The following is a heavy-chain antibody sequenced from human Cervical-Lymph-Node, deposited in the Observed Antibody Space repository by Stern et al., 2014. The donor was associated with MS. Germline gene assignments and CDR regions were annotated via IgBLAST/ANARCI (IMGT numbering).Heavy chain of an antibody. CDR1: GGTFSSYE. Sequence: QVQLVQSGAEVKKPGSSVKVSCKASGGTFSSYEITWVRQAPGQGLEWMGGIIPTFDTPTYAQKFQYRVTISADESTNTAYLELNGLKSDDTAIYFCARAYTYYSNSAGYWGQGTLVTVSS. J-gene: IGHJ4*02. CDR2: IIPTFDTP. V-gene: IGHV1-69*01. CDR3: ARAYTYYSNSAGY. D-gene: IGHD3-10*01.